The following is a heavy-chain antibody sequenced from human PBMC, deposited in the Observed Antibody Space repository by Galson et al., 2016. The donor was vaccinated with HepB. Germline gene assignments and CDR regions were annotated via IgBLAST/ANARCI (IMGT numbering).Heavy chain of an antibody. V-gene: IGHV1-18*01. J-gene: IGHJ4*02. Sequence: SVKVSCKASGYSFDSYGIFWVRQAPGQGLEWMGWISPYNGNTKYEQKFQDRVTMTTDTSTTTAYMDMRSLRSDDTAVYFCATGDDFWSCYSPYNFWGQGTLVTVSS. CDR3: ATGDDFWSCYSPYNF. D-gene: IGHD3-3*01. CDR1: GYSFDSYG. CDR2: ISPYNGNT.